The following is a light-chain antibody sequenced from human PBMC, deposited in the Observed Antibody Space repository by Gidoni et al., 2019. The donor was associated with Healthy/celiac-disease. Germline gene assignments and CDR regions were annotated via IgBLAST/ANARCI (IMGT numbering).Light chain of an antibody. CDR2: QDS. CDR3: QAWDSSTAV. J-gene: IGLJ2*01. Sequence: SYELPPPPSVSVSTGQTASIPCSGDKLGDKYACWYQQKPGQSPVLVIYQDSKRPSGIPERFSGSNSGNTATLTISGTQAMDEADYYCQAWDSSTAVFGGGTKLTVL. V-gene: IGLV3-1*01. CDR1: KLGDKY.